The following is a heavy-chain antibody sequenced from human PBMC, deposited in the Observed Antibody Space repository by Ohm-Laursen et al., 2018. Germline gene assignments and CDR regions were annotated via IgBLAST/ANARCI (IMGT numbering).Heavy chain of an antibody. CDR1: GGSIGSSSYY. J-gene: IGHJ5*02. CDR2: IYYDGRT. V-gene: IGHV4-39*01. CDR3: ARGLWWFDP. Sequence: SDTLSLTCTVSGGSIGSSSYYWGWIRQPPGKGLEWIANIYYDGRTYYNPSLKSRVTISVDTSKNQFSLKLSSVTAADTALYYCARGLWWFDPWGQGTLVTVSS.